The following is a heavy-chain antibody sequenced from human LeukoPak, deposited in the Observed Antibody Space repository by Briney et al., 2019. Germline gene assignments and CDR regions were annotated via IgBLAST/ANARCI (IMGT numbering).Heavy chain of an antibody. J-gene: IGHJ4*02. V-gene: IGHV4-31*03. CDR2: IYYSGST. Sequence: PSQTLSLTCTVSGGSISSGGYYWSWIRQHPGKGLEWIGYIYYSGSTYYNPSLKSRVTISVDTSKSQFSLKLSSVTAADTAVYYCARGDYYDSSGLDYWGQGTLVTVSS. CDR3: ARGDYYDSSGLDY. D-gene: IGHD3-22*01. CDR1: GGSISSGGYY.